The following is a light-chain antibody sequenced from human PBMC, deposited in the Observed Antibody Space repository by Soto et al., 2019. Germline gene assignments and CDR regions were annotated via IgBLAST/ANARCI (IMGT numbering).Light chain of an antibody. J-gene: IGKJ1*01. V-gene: IGKV1-5*01. CDR3: QHHNSYSQT. CDR2: GAS. CDR1: QSIRYY. Sequence: DIQLTQSPPTLSASVGDRVTITCRASQSIRYYLAWYQQMPGKAPKLLIYGASSLQSGVPSRFSGSGSGTEFTLPISSLQLDDFATYFCQHHNSYSQTFGQGTKVDIK.